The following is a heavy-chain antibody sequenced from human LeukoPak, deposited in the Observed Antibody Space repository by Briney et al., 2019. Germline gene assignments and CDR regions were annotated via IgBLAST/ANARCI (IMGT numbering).Heavy chain of an antibody. CDR3: ARDMGHGSGGSCYDY. D-gene: IGHD2-15*01. J-gene: IGHJ4*02. V-gene: IGHV3-11*06. Sequence: GGSLRLSCAASGFTFSDYYMSWIRQAPGKGLEWVSYISSSSYTNYADSVEGRFTISRDNAKNSLYLQMNSLRAEHTAVYYCARDMGHGSGGSCYDYWGQGTLVTVSS. CDR2: ISSSSYT. CDR1: GFTFSDYY.